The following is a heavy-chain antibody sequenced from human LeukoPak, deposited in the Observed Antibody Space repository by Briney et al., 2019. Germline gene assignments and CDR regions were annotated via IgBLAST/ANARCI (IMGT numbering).Heavy chain of an antibody. J-gene: IGHJ4*02. CDR1: GFSFSDFY. V-gene: IGHV3-11*01. D-gene: IGHD1-26*01. Sequence: GGSLRLSCAASGFSFSDFYMSWIRQAPGMGLEWISYIGTRSNPIYYADSVEGRFTISRDDAKNSLYLQMNSLRDEDTAVYFCAREARGSGRDFDYWGQGILVTVSS. CDR2: IGTRSNPI. CDR3: AREARGSGRDFDY.